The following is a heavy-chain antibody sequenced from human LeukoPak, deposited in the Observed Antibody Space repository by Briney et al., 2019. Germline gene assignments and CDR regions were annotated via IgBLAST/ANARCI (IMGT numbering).Heavy chain of an antibody. D-gene: IGHD3-9*01. CDR3: ARALELRYFDWLLGYFDL. V-gene: IGHV3-64*01. Sequence: PGGSLRLSCAASGFTFSSHAMHWVRQAPGKGLEYASAISSNGGSTYYANSVKGRFTISRDNSKNTLYLQMGSLRAEDMAVYYCARALELRYFDWLLGYFDLWGRGTLVTVSS. CDR2: ISSNGGST. J-gene: IGHJ2*01. CDR1: GFTFSSHA.